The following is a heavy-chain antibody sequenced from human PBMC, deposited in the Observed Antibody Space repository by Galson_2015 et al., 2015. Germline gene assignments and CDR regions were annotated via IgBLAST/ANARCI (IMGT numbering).Heavy chain of an antibody. CDR2: IIPIFGTA. CDR3: AKGYSYGFGLEYQHAFEI. D-gene: IGHD5-18*01. J-gene: IGHJ3*02. Sequence: SVMVSCKASGGTFSSYAISWVRQAPGQGLEWMGGIIPIFGTANNAQKFQGRVTITADVYTSTAYMELSSLRSEDTAVYYCAKGYSYGFGLEYQHAFEIWGQGTMVTVSS. CDR1: GGTFSSYA. V-gene: IGHV1-69*13.